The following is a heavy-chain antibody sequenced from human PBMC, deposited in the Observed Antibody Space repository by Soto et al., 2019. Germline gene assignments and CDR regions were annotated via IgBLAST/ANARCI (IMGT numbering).Heavy chain of an antibody. Sequence: GGSRRRSWAASGFTIGSYSMHWVRQTPGKGLEWVALISYDGSSEFYADSVNGRFTISRDNSKNTLYLQMNSLRPEDTAVYYCARDQGGVRGIIIMCFDYWGQGTLVTVSS. D-gene: IGHD3-10*01. V-gene: IGHV3-30-3*01. CDR1: GFTIGSYS. CDR2: ISYDGSSE. CDR3: ARDQGGVRGIIIMCFDY. J-gene: IGHJ4*02.